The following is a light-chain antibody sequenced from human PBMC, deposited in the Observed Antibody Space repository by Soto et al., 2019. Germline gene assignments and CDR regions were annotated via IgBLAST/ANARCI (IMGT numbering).Light chain of an antibody. Sequence: DIQMTQSPSTLSASIGDRVTITCRASQTIYRWLAWYQQKPGKAPNLLIYKASSLPSGVPSRFSGSESGTEFTLTISSLQPDDSALYYCQQHNRYTWTFGQGTKVEVK. V-gene: IGKV1-5*03. J-gene: IGKJ1*01. CDR2: KAS. CDR1: QTIYRW. CDR3: QQHNRYTWT.